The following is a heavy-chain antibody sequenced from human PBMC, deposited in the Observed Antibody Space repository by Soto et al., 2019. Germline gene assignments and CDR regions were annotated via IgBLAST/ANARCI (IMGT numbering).Heavy chain of an antibody. D-gene: IGHD5-12*01. CDR3: ASASRVVVALDY. V-gene: IGHV3-72*01. J-gene: IGHJ4*02. CDR2: GRNKANSYST. CDR1: GFTISDHY. Sequence: EVQLVESGGGLVQPGGSLRLSCTASGFTISDHYMEWVRQAPGKGLEWVGRGRNKANSYSTEYAASGKDRFPISRDDSKNSLYLKMNSLTTEDTAVYYCASASRVVVALDYWGQGTLVTVSS.